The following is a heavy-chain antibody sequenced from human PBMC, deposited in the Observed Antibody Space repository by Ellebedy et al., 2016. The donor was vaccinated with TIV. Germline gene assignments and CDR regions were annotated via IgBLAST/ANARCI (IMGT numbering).Heavy chain of an antibody. Sequence: ASVKVSCKASGYTFTAYYMHWVRQAPGQGLEWVGLIKPRGDNTNYAQKFQGRVTMTRDTSTDTVYMELSSLRPEDTATYYCARDTGRIAAAGLDFWGQGTLVTVSS. CDR3: ARDTGRIAAAGLDF. CDR2: IKPRGDNT. J-gene: IGHJ4*02. D-gene: IGHD6-25*01. V-gene: IGHV1-46*01. CDR1: GYTFTAYY.